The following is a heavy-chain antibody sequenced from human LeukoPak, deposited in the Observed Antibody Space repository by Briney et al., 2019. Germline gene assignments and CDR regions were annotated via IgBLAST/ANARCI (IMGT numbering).Heavy chain of an antibody. CDR3: ARPYSSGWSGAFDI. Sequence: SETLSLTCAVSGGSISTYYWSWIRQPAGKGLEWIGNIYTSGNTNYNPSLKSRVAISVDTSKNQFPLKLNSVTAADTAVYYCARPYSSGWSGAFDIWGQGTMVTVSS. D-gene: IGHD6-19*01. V-gene: IGHV4-4*09. CDR2: IYTSGNT. J-gene: IGHJ3*02. CDR1: GGSISTYY.